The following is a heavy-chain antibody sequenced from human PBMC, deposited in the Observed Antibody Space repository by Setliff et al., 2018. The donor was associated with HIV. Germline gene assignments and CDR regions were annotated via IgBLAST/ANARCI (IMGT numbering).Heavy chain of an antibody. CDR3: AKLAPSYSSGKDDF. D-gene: IGHD6-19*01. Sequence: PGGSLRLSCVASGFTFINYAMSWVRQAPGKGLEWVSAIVGGASSTVYADSVKGRFTISRDNSKNTLYLQMNSLRPEDTAIYYCAKLAPSYSSGKDDFWGQGTLVTVS. V-gene: IGHV3-23*01. CDR1: GFTFINYA. J-gene: IGHJ4*02. CDR2: IVGGASST.